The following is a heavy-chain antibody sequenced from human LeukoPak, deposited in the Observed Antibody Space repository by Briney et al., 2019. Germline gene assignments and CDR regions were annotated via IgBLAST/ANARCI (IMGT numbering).Heavy chain of an antibody. J-gene: IGHJ6*02. D-gene: IGHD3-22*01. CDR3: TTGGTFTMIVVTPNDGMDV. CDR2: IKSKTDGGTT. CDR1: GFTFSNAW. Sequence: GGSLRLSCAASGFTFSNAWMSWVRQAPGKGLEWVGRIKSKTDGGTTDYAAPVKGRFTIPRDDSKNTLYLQMNSLKTEDTAVYYCTTGGTFTMIVVTPNDGMDVWGQGTTVTVSS. V-gene: IGHV3-15*01.